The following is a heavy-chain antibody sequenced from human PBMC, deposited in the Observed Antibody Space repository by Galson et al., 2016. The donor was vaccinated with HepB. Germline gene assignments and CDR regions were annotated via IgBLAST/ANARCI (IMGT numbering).Heavy chain of an antibody. V-gene: IGHV3-30*04. Sequence: SLRLSCAASGFSFSTYAMHWVRQAPGKGLEWVAVISNDGNNKYYADSVKGRFTISRDNSKNTVFLQMNSLRVDDTAVYYCARATVTTRLNWYLDLWGRGALVTVSS. CDR1: GFSFSTYA. D-gene: IGHD4-17*01. CDR3: ARATVTTRLNWYLDL. J-gene: IGHJ2*01. CDR2: ISNDGNNK.